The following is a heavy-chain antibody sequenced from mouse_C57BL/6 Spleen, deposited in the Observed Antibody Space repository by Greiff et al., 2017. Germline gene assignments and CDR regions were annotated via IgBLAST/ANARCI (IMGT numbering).Heavy chain of an antibody. D-gene: IGHD1-1*01. CDR1: GYAFSSSW. CDR3: ARSDYGLDY. V-gene: IGHV1-82*01. CDR2: IYPGDGDT. J-gene: IGHJ2*01. Sequence: QVQLQQSGPELVKPGASVKISCKASGYAFSSSWMNWVKQRPGKGLEWIGRIYPGDGDTNYNGKFKGKATLTADKSSSTAYMQLSSLTSEDSAVYFCARSDYGLDYWGQGTTLTVSS.